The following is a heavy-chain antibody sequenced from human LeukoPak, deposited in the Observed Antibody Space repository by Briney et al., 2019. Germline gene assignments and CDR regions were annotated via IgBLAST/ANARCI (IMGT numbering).Heavy chain of an antibody. D-gene: IGHD1-1*01. CDR1: GFTFSDYY. J-gene: IGHJ6*02. CDR2: ISSRGSYL. V-gene: IGHV3-21*01. CDR3: AGNWNLGGLDV. Sequence: GGSLRLSCAASGFTFSDYYMNWVRQAPGKGLEWISSISSRGSYLHYADSVRGRFTISRDNAKNSLYLQMSSLRPEDTAMYYCAGNWNLGGLDVWGQGTTVTVSS.